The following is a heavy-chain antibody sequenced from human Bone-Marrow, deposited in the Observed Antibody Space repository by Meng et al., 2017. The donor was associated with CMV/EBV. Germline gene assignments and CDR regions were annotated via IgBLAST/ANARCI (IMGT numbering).Heavy chain of an antibody. D-gene: IGHD4-23*01. CDR1: GYSFTDFG. CDR3: VRDLGLTPASFFVY. J-gene: IGHJ4*02. Sequence: ASVQVSFKALGYSFTDFGVSWVRQAPGQGLEWMGWISAYNGQKNYAQKFQGRVTMTTDTSTNTAYMDLRSLRSDDTAVYYCVRDLGLTPASFFVYWGQGTLVTVSS. CDR2: ISAYNGQK. V-gene: IGHV1-18*01.